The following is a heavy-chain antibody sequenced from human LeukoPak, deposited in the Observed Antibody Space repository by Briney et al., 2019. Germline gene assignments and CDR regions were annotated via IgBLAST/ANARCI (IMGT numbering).Heavy chain of an antibody. V-gene: IGHV3-23*01. J-gene: IGHJ4*02. D-gene: IGHD3-22*01. CDR3: AKGDYYDSSGYYHFDY. CDR1: GFTFSSYA. CDR2: ISGSGGST. Sequence: GGSLRLSCAASGFTFSSYAMSWVRQAPGKGLEWVSAISGSGGSTYYADSVKGRFTISRDNSKNTLYLQMNSLRAEDTAVYYCAKGDYYDSSGYYHFDYWGQGTLVTVSS.